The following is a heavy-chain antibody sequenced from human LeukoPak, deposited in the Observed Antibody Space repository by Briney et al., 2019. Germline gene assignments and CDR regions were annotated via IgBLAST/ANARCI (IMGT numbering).Heavy chain of an antibody. J-gene: IGHJ3*02. CDR1: GFSFSAYP. Sequence: GGSLRLSCAASGFSFSAYPMGWVRQAPGKGLQWLSGISASGDVTFHADRVKGRFAISRDDSKNTLYLQMTGLRAGDTAEYYCAKSLFTSATGTGRAFHIWGQGTMVTVSS. D-gene: IGHD1-1*01. CDR2: ISASGDVT. V-gene: IGHV3-23*01. CDR3: AKSLFTSATGTGRAFHI.